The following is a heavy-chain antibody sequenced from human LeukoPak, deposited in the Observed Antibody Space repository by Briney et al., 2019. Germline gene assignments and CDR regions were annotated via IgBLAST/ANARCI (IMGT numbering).Heavy chain of an antibody. CDR1: GGSISDYY. Sequence: SETLSLTCSVSGGSISDYYWSWIQQPPGQGLEWIGNIYDSGNTNYNPSLKSRVTISVDTSKNQFSLRLSSVTAADTAVYYCAKFTDFWSGYSYFFDSWGQGTLVTVSS. CDR2: IYDSGNT. CDR3: AKFTDFWSGYSYFFDS. V-gene: IGHV4-59*01. J-gene: IGHJ4*02. D-gene: IGHD3-3*01.